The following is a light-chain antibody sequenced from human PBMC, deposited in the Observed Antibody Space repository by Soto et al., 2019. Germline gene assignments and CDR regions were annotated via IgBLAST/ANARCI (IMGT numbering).Light chain of an antibody. CDR2: ENN. V-gene: IGLV1-51*02. CDR1: SSNIGSNY. Sequence: QSVLTQPPSVSAAPGQKVTISCTGTSSNIGSNYVSWYQHLPGTAPKLLIYENNNRPPAIPARFSGSTSGTSATLGITGLQPGDEADYYCGTWDSGLSALVFGGGTKVTVL. J-gene: IGLJ3*02. CDR3: GTWDSGLSALV.